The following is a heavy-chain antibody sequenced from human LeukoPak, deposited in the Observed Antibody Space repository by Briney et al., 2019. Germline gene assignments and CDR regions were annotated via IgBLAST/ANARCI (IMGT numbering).Heavy chain of an antibody. CDR2: IYYSGST. CDR1: GGSISSSSYY. D-gene: IGHD2-2*01. CDR3: ARDSPQVVVPAASGRWFDP. J-gene: IGHJ5*02. Sequence: PSETLSLTCTVSGGSISSSSYYWGWIRQPPGKGLEWIGSIYYSGSTYYNPSLKSRVTMSVDTSKNQFSLKLSSVTAADTAVYYCARDSPQVVVPAASGRWFDPWGQGTLVTVSS. V-gene: IGHV4-39*07.